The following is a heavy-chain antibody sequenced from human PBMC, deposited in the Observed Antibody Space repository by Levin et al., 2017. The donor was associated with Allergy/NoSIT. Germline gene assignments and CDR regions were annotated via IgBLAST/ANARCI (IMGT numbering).Heavy chain of an antibody. CDR1: GGSISSGDYY. CDR2: VYYSGST. J-gene: IGHJ3*01. V-gene: IGHV4-30-4*01. Sequence: SETLSLTCTVSGGSISSGDYYWSWIRQPPGKGLEWIGYVYYSGSTYYNPSLKSRVSISLDTSKKQFSLKLSSVTAADTAVYYCAREVTTVTAGYAFDGWGQGTMVTVSS. D-gene: IGHD4-17*01. CDR3: AREVTTVTAGYAFDG.